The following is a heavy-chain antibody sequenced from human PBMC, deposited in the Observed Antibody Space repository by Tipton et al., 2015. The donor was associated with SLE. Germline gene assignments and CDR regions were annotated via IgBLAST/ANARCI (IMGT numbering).Heavy chain of an antibody. V-gene: IGHV3-30-3*01. CDR3: ASFIAAAGTGEH. CDR1: GFTFSSYA. J-gene: IGHJ1*01. D-gene: IGHD6-13*01. CDR2: ISYDGSNK. Sequence: SLRLSCAASGFTFSSYAMHWVRQAPGKGLEWVAVISYDGSNKYYADSVKGRFTISRDNSKNTLYLQMNSLRAEDTAVYYCASFIAAAGTGEHWGQGTLVTVSS.